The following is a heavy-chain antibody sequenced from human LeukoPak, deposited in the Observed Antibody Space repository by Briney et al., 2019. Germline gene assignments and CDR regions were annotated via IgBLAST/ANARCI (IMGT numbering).Heavy chain of an antibody. J-gene: IGHJ4*02. CDR1: GGSFNGYY. Sequence: SETLSLTCAVYGGSFNGYYWSWIRQPPGKGPEWIGEINHSGSTNYNPSLKSRVTISVDTSKNQFSLKLSSVTAADTAVYYCARDYSSSCYYFDYWGQGTLVTVSS. D-gene: IGHD6-13*01. CDR2: INHSGST. CDR3: ARDYSSSCYYFDY. V-gene: IGHV4-34*01.